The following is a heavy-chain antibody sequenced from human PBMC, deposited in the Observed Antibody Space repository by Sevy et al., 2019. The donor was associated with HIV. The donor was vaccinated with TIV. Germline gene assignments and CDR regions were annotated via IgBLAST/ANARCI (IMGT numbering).Heavy chain of an antibody. D-gene: IGHD6-19*01. CDR1: GGSISSYY. CDR3: ARGRYSSGWFDTFDI. Sequence: SETLSLTCTVSGGSISSYYWSWIRQPAGKGLEWIGRIYSSGSTNYNPSLKSPVTMSVDTSNNQFSLKLSSVTAADTAGNYCARGRYSSGWFDTFDIWGQGTMVTVSS. CDR2: IYSSGST. V-gene: IGHV4-4*07. J-gene: IGHJ3*02.